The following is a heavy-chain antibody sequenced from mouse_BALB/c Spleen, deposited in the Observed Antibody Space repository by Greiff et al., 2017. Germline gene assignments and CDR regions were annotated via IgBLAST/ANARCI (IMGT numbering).Heavy chain of an antibody. J-gene: IGHJ4*01. CDR1: GFSLTSYG. V-gene: IGHV2-9*02. CDR2: IWAGGST. Sequence: QVQLKQSGPGLVAPSQSLSITCTVSGFSLTSYGVHWVRQPPGKGLEWLGVIWAGGSTNYNSALMSRLSISKDNSKSQVFLKMNSLQTDDTAMYYCARGGLGYGYYYAMDYWGQGTSVTVSS. D-gene: IGHD1-2*01. CDR3: ARGGLGYGYYYAMDY.